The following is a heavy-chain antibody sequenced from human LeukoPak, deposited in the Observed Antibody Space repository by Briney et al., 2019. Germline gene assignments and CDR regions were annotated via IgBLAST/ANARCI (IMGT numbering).Heavy chain of an antibody. Sequence: GGSLRLSCAASGFTFSDHYMSWIRQAPGKGLEWVSYISSSGSTIYYADSAKGRFTISRDNAKNSLYLQMNSLRAEDTAVYYCARNIGSERFDPWGQGTLVTVSS. CDR2: ISSSGSTI. J-gene: IGHJ5*02. V-gene: IGHV3-11*01. CDR1: GFTFSDHY. CDR3: ARNIGSERFDP. D-gene: IGHD2/OR15-2a*01.